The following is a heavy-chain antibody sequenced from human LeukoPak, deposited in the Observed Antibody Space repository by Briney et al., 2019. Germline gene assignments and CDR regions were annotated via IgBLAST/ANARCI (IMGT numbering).Heavy chain of an antibody. Sequence: PGGSLRLSCAASGFTFSSYGMHWVRQAPGKGLEWVAFIRYDGSNKYYADSVKGRFTISRDNPKNTLYLQMNSLRAEDTAVYYCAKDRNYQYGGHYYYMDVWGKGTTVTVSS. V-gene: IGHV3-30*02. CDR3: AKDRNYQYGGHYYYMDV. D-gene: IGHD4-23*01. CDR2: IRYDGSNK. CDR1: GFTFSSYG. J-gene: IGHJ6*03.